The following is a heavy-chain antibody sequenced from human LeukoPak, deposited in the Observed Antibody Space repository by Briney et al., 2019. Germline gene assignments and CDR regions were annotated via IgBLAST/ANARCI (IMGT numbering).Heavy chain of an antibody. Sequence: ASVKVSCRASGYTFTSYYMHWVRQAPGQGLEGMGIINPSGGSTNYAQTFQGRVTTTADKSTSTAYMELSSLRSEDTAVYYCARDTLWGFGETRGAEDSNWCDPWGQGTLVTVSS. J-gene: IGHJ5*02. CDR1: GYTFTSYY. V-gene: IGHV1-46*01. CDR2: INPSGGST. D-gene: IGHD3-10*01. CDR3: ARDTLWGFGETRGAEDSNWCDP.